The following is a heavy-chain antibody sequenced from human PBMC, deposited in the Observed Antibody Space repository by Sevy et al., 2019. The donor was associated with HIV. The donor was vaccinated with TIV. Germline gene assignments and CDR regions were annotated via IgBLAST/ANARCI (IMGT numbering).Heavy chain of an antibody. CDR3: ATGLLGMSGSGWYSYYYYGMDV. V-gene: IGHV3-33*01. CDR1: GFTFNSYG. D-gene: IGHD6-19*01. J-gene: IGHJ6*02. Sequence: GGSLKLSCAASGFTFNSYGMPWVRQAPGQGLGWVAVIWDDGSNKYYADSVKGRFTISRDNSKNTLYLQMNSLRAEDTAVYYCATGLLGMSGSGWYSYYYYGMDVWGQGTTVTVSS. CDR2: IWDDGSNK.